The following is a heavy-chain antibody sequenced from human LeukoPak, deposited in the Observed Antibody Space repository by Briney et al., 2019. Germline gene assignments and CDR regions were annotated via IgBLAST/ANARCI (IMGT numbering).Heavy chain of an antibody. CDR1: GGTFSSYA. Sequence: SVKLSCKASGGTFSSYAISWVRQAPGQGLEWMGRIIPILGIANYAQKFQGRVTITADKSTSTAYMELSSLRSDDTAVYYCARDCSGGSCYQIDYWGQGTLVTVSS. V-gene: IGHV1-69*04. J-gene: IGHJ4*02. CDR2: IIPILGIA. D-gene: IGHD2-15*01. CDR3: ARDCSGGSCYQIDY.